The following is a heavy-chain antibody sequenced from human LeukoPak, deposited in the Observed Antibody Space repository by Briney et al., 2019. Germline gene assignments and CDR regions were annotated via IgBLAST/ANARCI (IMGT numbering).Heavy chain of an antibody. V-gene: IGHV3-74*01. J-gene: IGHJ4*02. Sequence: GGSLRLSCAASGFTFSSDSMNWVRQAPGKGLVWVSRINSDGSSTSYADSVKGRFTISRDNAKNTRYLQMNSLRAEDTAVYYCAREGVGTTGFDYWGQGTLVTVSS. D-gene: IGHD1-26*01. CDR2: INSDGSST. CDR3: AREGVGTTGFDY. CDR1: GFTFSSDS.